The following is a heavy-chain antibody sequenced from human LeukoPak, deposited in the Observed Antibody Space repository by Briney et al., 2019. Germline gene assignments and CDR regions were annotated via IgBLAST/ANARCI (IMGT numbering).Heavy chain of an antibody. CDR2: INPSGGST. CDR1: GYTFTSYY. CDR3: ARDREVGATTWFDP. J-gene: IGHJ5*02. D-gene: IGHD1-26*01. V-gene: IGHV1-46*01. Sequence: ASVTVSCKASGYTFTSYYMHWVRQAPGQGLEWMGIINPSGGSTSYAQKFQGRVTMIRDTSTSTVYMELSSLRSEDTAAYYCARDREVGATTWFDPWGQGTLVTVSS.